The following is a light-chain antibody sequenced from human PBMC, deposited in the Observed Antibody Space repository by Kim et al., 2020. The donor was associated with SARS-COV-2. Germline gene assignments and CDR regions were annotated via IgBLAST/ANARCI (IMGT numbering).Light chain of an antibody. CDR3: QVWDSTSDYVV. V-gene: IGLV3-21*04. Sequence: AQGKTATITCGGHNVGSKSVHWYQQKPGQAPLLVIYYDADRPPAIPERFSGSNSGNTATLSISGVEAGDEADYFCQVWDSTSDYVVFGGGTQLTVL. CDR1: NVGSKS. J-gene: IGLJ2*01. CDR2: YDA.